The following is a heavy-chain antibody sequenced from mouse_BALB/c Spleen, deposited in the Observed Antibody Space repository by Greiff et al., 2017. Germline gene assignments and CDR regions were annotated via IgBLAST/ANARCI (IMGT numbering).Heavy chain of an antibody. V-gene: IGHV2-9*02. CDR2: IWAGGST. CDR3: ARASYGSSSLYAMDY. D-gene: IGHD1-1*01. J-gene: IGHJ4*01. CDR1: GFSLTSYG. Sequence: VQVVESGPGLVAPSQSLSITCTVSGFSLTSYGVHWVRQPPGKGLEWLGVIWAGGSTNYNSALMSRLSISKDNSKSQVFLKMNSLQTDDTAMYYCARASYGSSSLYAMDYWGQGTSVTVSS.